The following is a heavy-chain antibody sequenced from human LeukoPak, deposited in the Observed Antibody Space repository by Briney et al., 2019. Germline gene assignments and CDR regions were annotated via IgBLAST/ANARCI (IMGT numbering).Heavy chain of an antibody. Sequence: ASVKVSCKASGYTFTSYGIHWVRQAPGQGLEWMGWINTNTGNPTYAQGFTGRFVFSLETPVSTSYLQISSLTAEDTAVYYCARGRGSSARLGYYFYYIDVWGKGTTVTVSS. D-gene: IGHD1-26*01. CDR2: INTNTGNP. J-gene: IGHJ6*03. CDR3: ARGRGSSARLGYYFYYIDV. V-gene: IGHV7-4-1*02. CDR1: GYTFTSYG.